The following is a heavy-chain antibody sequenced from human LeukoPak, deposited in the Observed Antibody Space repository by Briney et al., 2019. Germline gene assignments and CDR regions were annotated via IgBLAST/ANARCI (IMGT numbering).Heavy chain of an antibody. D-gene: IGHD6-13*01. V-gene: IGHV4-31*03. J-gene: IGHJ3*02. CDR1: GGSISSGGYY. CDR3: AGFSSYSSSWPEQNDAFDI. CDR2: IYYSGST. Sequence: PSQTLSLTCTVSGGSISSGGYYWSWIRQHPGKGLEWIGYIYYSGSTYYNPSLKSRVTISVDTSKNQFSLKLSSVTAADTAVYYCAGFSSYSSSWPEQNDAFDIWGQGTMVTVSS.